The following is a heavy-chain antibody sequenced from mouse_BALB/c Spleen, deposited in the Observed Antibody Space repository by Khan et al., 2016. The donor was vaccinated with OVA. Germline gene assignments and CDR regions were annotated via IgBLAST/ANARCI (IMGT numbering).Heavy chain of an antibody. D-gene: IGHD2-13*01. J-gene: IGHJ3*01. V-gene: IGHV5-4*02. CDR3: IRGFYGDRFDY. CDR2: ISDVGTYI. CDR1: GFTFSDYY. Sequence: EVELVESGGGLVKPGGSLKLSCEASGFTFSDYYMYWVRQTPEKRLEWVATISDVGTYIYYLDNVKGRFTISRDNAKNNLYLQMNSLKSEDTAMYYCIRGFYGDRFDYWGHGTLGTVSA.